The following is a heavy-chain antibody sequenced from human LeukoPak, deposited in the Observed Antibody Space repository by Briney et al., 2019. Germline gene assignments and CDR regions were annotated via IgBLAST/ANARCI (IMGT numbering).Heavy chain of an antibody. J-gene: IGHJ4*02. Sequence: GGSLRLSCAASGFTFSGSWMTWVRQAPGKGLEWVAHIKEDGSDQYYVDSVTGRFTISRDNTKNSLYLQMSSLRAEDTAVYYCARDRNELRYFDWLSHWGQGTLVTVSS. D-gene: IGHD3-9*01. CDR3: ARDRNELRYFDWLSH. CDR1: GFTFSGSW. V-gene: IGHV3-7*05. CDR2: IKEDGSDQ.